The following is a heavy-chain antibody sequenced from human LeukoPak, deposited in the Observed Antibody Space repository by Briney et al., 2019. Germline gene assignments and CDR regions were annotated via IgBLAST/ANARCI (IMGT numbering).Heavy chain of an antibody. D-gene: IGHD6-19*01. CDR1: GFSFGSYA. J-gene: IGHJ4*02. Sequence: GRSLRLSCAASGFSFGSYAMSWVRQAPGKGLEWVSALSGRGGSTYYADSVKGRFTISRDNSKNTLYLQMNSLRVEDTAVYYCAKDRGSGWPQFDYWGQGTLVTVSS. CDR3: AKDRGSGWPQFDY. V-gene: IGHV3-23*01. CDR2: LSGRGGST.